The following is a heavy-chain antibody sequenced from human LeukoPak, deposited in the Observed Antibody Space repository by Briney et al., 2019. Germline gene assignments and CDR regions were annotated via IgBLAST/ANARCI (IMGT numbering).Heavy chain of an antibody. CDR2: INPNSGGT. Sequence: ASVKVSCKASGYTFTGYYMHWVRQAPGQGLEWMGWINPNSGGTNYAQKFQGRVTMTRDTSISTAYMELSRLRSDDTAVYYCARRGYYYGSGSYYNAHSIDYWGQGTLVTVSS. J-gene: IGHJ4*02. CDR1: GYTFTGYY. V-gene: IGHV1-2*02. D-gene: IGHD3-10*01. CDR3: ARRGYYYGSGSYYNAHSIDY.